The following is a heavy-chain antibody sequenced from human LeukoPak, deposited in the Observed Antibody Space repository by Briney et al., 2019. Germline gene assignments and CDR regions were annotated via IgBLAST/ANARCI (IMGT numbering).Heavy chain of an antibody. CDR2: ISSSSSYI. Sequence: SGGSLRLSCAASGFTFSSYSMNWVRQAPGKGLEWVSSISSSSSYIYYADSVKGRFTISRDNAKNSLYLQMNSLRAEDTAVYYCARVIRGSSPNAYYYYMDVWGKGTTVTVSS. V-gene: IGHV3-21*01. CDR1: GFTFSSYS. D-gene: IGHD6-13*01. J-gene: IGHJ6*03. CDR3: ARVIRGSSPNAYYYYMDV.